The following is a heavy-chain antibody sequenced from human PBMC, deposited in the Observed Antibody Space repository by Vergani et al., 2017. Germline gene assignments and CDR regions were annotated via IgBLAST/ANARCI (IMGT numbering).Heavy chain of an antibody. J-gene: IGHJ6*02. Sequence: QVQLVQSGAEVKKPGSSVKVSCKASGGTFSSSTISWVRQAPGQGLEWMGRIIPILGIANYAQKFQGRVTITADKSTSTAYMELSSLRSDDTAVYYCARGLPLQEXSGYAPRLYYGMDVWGQGTTVTVSS. CDR3: ARGLPLQEXSGYAPRLYYGMDV. CDR2: IIPILGIA. CDR1: GGTFSSST. V-gene: IGHV1-69*02. D-gene: IGHD5-12*01.